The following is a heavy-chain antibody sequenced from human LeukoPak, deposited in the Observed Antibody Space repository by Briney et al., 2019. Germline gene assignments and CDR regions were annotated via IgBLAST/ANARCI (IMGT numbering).Heavy chain of an antibody. CDR3: ASYDSSGYPPRY. V-gene: IGHV4-34*01. D-gene: IGHD3-22*01. J-gene: IGHJ4*02. CDR2: INHSGST. Sequence: KPSETLSLTCAVYGGSFSGYYWSWIRQPPGKGLEWTGEINHSGSTNCNPSLKSRVTISVDTSKNQFSLKLSSVTAADTAVYYCASYDSSGYPPRYWGQGTLVTVSS. CDR1: GGSFSGYY.